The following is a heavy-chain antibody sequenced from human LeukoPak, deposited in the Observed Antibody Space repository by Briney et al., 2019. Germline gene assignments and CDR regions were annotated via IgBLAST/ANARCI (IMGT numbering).Heavy chain of an antibody. J-gene: IGHJ4*02. CDR1: GGSISSGGYY. CDR3: ARVGYCSSTSCDWGTIFDY. V-gene: IGHV4-61*08. Sequence: SQTLSLTCTASGGSISSGGYYWSWIRQPPGKGLEWIGYIYYSGSTNYNPSLKSRVTISVDTSKNQFSLKLSSVTAADTAVYYCARVGYCSSTSCDWGTIFDYWGQGTLVTVSS. CDR2: IYYSGST. D-gene: IGHD2-2*01.